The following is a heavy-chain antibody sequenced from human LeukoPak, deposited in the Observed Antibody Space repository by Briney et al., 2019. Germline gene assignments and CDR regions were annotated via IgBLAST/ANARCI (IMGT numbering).Heavy chain of an antibody. J-gene: IGHJ3*02. CDR1: GFTVSSNY. V-gene: IGHV3-53*01. CDR2: IYSGGST. Sequence: PGGSLRLSCAASGFTVSSNYMSWVRQAPGKGLEWVSVIYSGGSTYYADSVKGRFTISRDNSKNTLYLQMNSLRAEDTAVNYCARLDLDLAFDIWGQGTMVTVSS. D-gene: IGHD3-9*01. CDR3: ARLDLDLAFDI.